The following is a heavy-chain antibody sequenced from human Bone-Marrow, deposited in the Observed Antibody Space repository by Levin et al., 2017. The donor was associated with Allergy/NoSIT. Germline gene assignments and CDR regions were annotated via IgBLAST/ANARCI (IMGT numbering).Heavy chain of an antibody. CDR2: IYYLGHT. CDR1: GGSIGSSDYY. V-gene: IGHV4-30-4*01. J-gene: IGHJ4*02. Sequence: SETLSLTCTVSGGSIGSSDYYWSWIRQTPGKGLEWIRCIYYLGHTYYDRSLKSRVAISVDTSKNQLSLKLRSVTAADTAVYYCARGGMYYHDSSGYPFDFWGQGTQVTVSS. D-gene: IGHD3-22*01. CDR3: ARGGMYYHDSSGYPFDF.